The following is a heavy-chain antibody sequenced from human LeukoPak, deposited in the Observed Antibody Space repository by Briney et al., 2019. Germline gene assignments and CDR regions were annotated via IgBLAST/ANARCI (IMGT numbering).Heavy chain of an antibody. D-gene: IGHD6-19*01. Sequence: GESLKISCKGSGYSFTTYWIAWVRQMPGKGLEWMGMIYPGDSDTRYSPSLQGQVTFSADKSISTAYLQWSGLKASDTAMYYCARRPTQQWLAMDVWGRGTTVTVSS. CDR1: GYSFTTYW. CDR2: IYPGDSDT. V-gene: IGHV5-51*01. CDR3: ARRPTQQWLAMDV. J-gene: IGHJ6*02.